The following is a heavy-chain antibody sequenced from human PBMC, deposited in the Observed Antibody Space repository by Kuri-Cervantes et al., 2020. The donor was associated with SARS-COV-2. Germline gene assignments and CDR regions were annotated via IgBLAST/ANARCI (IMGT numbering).Heavy chain of an antibody. J-gene: IGHJ4*02. Sequence: SETLSLTCAVYGESFSGYYWSWIRQPPGKGLEWIGEINHSGSTNYNPSLKSRVTISVDTSKNQFSLKLSSVTAADTAVYYCARGSVVLFDYWGQGTLVTVSS. CDR2: INHSGST. V-gene: IGHV4-34*09. CDR1: GESFSGYY. CDR3: ARGSVVLFDY. D-gene: IGHD4-23*01.